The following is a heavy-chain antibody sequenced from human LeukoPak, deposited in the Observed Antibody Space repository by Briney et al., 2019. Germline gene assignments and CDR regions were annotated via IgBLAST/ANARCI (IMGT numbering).Heavy chain of an antibody. CDR1: AGSFSGYY. Sequence: SETLSLTCAVYAGSFSGYYWSWIRQPPGKGLEWIGEINHSGSTNYNPSLKSRVTISVDTSKNQFSLKLSSVTAADTAVYYCASRGDYDILTGYSSLGFTFDYWGQGTLVTVSS. J-gene: IGHJ4*02. CDR2: INHSGST. V-gene: IGHV4-34*01. D-gene: IGHD3-9*01. CDR3: ASRGDYDILTGYSSLGFTFDY.